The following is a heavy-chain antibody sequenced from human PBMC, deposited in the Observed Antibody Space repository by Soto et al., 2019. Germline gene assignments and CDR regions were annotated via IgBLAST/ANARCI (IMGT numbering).Heavy chain of an antibody. V-gene: IGHV4-59*08. Sequence: SETLSLTCTVSGGSISSYYWSWIRQPPGKGLEWIGNIYYSGSTNYHPSLKSRLTISIHTSKNQFSLQLSSVTAADTAGYYCTIAHTLYGRLTYSGLGTLFTVSS. D-gene: IGHD4-17*01. CDR3: TIAHTLYGRLTY. CDR2: IYYSGST. J-gene: IGHJ4*01. CDR1: GGSISSYY.